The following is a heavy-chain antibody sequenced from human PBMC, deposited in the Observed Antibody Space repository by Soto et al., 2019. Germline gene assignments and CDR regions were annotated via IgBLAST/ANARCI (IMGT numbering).Heavy chain of an antibody. CDR3: AKDPYDYIWGSFRSDQYFDY. J-gene: IGHJ4*02. CDR1: GFTFSTYA. Sequence: GGSLRLSCAASGFTFSTYAMSWVRQAPGKGLEWFSAISGSGANTYYADSVKGRFTISRDNSKNTLYLQMNSLSAEDTAVYYCAKDPYDYIWGSFRSDQYFDYWGQGTLVTVSS. CDR2: ISGSGANT. V-gene: IGHV3-23*01. D-gene: IGHD3-16*02.